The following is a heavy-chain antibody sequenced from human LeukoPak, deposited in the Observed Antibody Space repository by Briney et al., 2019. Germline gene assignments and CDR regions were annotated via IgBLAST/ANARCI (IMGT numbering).Heavy chain of an antibody. J-gene: IGHJ4*02. CDR1: GFTFNNAW. CDR3: AKGARYGPWDY. D-gene: IGHD4-17*01. CDR2: ISNDGNNE. Sequence: GGSLRLSCAASGFTFNNAWMNWVRQAPGKGLEWVAFISNDGNNEYYSDSVKGRFTVSRDNSKNMLYLQMNSLRGEDTAVYYCAKGARYGPWDYWGRGTLVTVSS. V-gene: IGHV3-30*18.